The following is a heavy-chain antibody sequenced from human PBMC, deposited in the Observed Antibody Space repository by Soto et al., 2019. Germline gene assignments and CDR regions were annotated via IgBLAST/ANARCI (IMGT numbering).Heavy chain of an antibody. V-gene: IGHV1-3*01. CDR3: ARDAGSSGFDP. D-gene: IGHD6-19*01. Sequence: ASVKVSCKASGYTFTSYAMHWVRQAPGQRLEWMGWINADNGNTKYSQKFQGRVTITRDTSTSTAYMELSSLRSGDTAVYYCARDAGSSGFDPWGQGTLVTV. CDR1: GYTFTSYA. CDR2: INADNGNT. J-gene: IGHJ5*02.